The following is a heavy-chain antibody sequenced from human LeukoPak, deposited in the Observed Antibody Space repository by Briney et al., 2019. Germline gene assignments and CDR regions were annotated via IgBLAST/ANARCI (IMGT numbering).Heavy chain of an antibody. J-gene: IGHJ4*02. CDR2: ISWNSGSI. D-gene: IGHD4-23*01. Sequence: GRSLRLSCAASGFTFDDYAMHWVRQAPGKGLEWVSGISWNSGSIGYADSVKGRFTISRDNAKNSLYLQMNSLRAEDTALYYCAKDHFYGGNSGRLDYWGQGTLVTVSS. CDR1: GFTFDDYA. CDR3: AKDHFYGGNSGRLDY. V-gene: IGHV3-9*01.